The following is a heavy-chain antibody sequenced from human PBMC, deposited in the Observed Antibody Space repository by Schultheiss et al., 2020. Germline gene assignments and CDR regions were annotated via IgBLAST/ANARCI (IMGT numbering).Heavy chain of an antibody. CDR2: MNPNSGGT. CDR3: ARGDIGYFDAFDI. CDR1: GGTFSSYA. Sequence: ASVKVSCKASGGTFSSYAINWVRQATGQGLEWMGWMNPNSGGTNYAQKFQGRVTITRDTSASTAYMELSSLRSEDTAVYYCARGDIGYFDAFDIWGQGTMVTVSS. D-gene: IGHD2-15*01. V-gene: IGHV1-8*03. J-gene: IGHJ3*02.